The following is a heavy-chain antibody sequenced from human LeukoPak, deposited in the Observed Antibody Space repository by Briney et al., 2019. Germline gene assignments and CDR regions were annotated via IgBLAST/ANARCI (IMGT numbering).Heavy chain of an antibody. Sequence: ASVKVSCKASGYTFTGYYMHWVRQAPGQGLEWMGWINPNSGGTNYAQKFQGRVTMTRDTSISTAYMELSRLRSDDTAVYYCARESTRIVATMGYWGQGTLVTVSS. V-gene: IGHV1-2*02. CDR2: INPNSGGT. CDR1: GYTFTGYY. J-gene: IGHJ4*02. D-gene: IGHD5-12*01. CDR3: ARESTRIVATMGY.